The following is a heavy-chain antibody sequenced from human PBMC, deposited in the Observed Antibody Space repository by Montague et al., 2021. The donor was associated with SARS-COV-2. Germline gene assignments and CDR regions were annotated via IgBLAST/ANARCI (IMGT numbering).Heavy chain of an antibody. CDR1: GGSVSSRSYY. Sequence: SETLSLTCTVSGGSVSSRSYYWGWIRQPPGKGLEWIGSIYYSGSTHYNPSLKSRVTISVDTSKNQFSLKLSSVTAADTAVYHCARRGDYGGPRFDYWGQGTLVSVSS. J-gene: IGHJ4*02. V-gene: IGHV4-39*01. D-gene: IGHD4-23*01. CDR2: IYYSGST. CDR3: ARRGDYGGPRFDY.